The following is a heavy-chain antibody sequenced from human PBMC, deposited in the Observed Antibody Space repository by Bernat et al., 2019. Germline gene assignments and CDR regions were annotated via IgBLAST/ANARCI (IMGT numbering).Heavy chain of an antibody. J-gene: IGHJ3*02. D-gene: IGHD2-21*02. Sequence: EVQLVESGGGLVQPGGSLRLSCAASGFTVSSNYMSWVRQAPGKGLEWVSVIYSGGSTYYADSVKGRFTISRDNSKNTLYLQMYSLRAEDTAVYYCARDGEDWTKAKDPTAHDAFDIWGQGTMVTVSS. CDR1: GFTVSSNY. V-gene: IGHV3-66*01. CDR2: IYSGGST. CDR3: ARDGEDWTKAKDPTAHDAFDI.